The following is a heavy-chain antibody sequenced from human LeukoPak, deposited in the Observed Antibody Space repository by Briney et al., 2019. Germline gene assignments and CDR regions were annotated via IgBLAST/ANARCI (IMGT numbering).Heavy chain of an antibody. D-gene: IGHD2-15*01. Sequence: ASVKVSCKASGYTFTGYYMHWVRQAPGQGLEWMGWINPNSGGTNYAQKFQGRVTMTRDTSISTAYMELSRLRSDDTAVYYCARDKDTDYYYGMDVWGQGTTVTVSS. CDR3: ARDKDTDYYYGMDV. J-gene: IGHJ6*02. CDR1: GYTFTGYY. CDR2: INPNSGGT. V-gene: IGHV1-2*02.